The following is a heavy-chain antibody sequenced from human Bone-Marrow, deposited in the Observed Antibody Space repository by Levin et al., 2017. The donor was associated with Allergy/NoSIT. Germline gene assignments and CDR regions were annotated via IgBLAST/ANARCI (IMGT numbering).Heavy chain of an antibody. CDR2: IKQDGSEK. CDR3: AREAADLYYYEDAFDI. Sequence: GESLKISCAASGFTFSSYWMSWVRQAPGKGLEWVANIKQDGSEKYYVDSVKGRFTISRDNAKNSLYLQMNSLRAEDTAVYYCAREAADLYYYEDAFDIWGQGTMVTVSS. D-gene: IGHD3-22*01. V-gene: IGHV3-7*01. CDR1: GFTFSSYW. J-gene: IGHJ3*02.